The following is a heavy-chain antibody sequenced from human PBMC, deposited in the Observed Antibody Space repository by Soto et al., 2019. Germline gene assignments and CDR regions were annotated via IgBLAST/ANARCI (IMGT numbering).Heavy chain of an antibody. CDR2: ISSRGTDI. D-gene: IGHD4-17*01. V-gene: IGHV3-30*14. Sequence: QARLVQSGGGLVQSGRSLTLSCEASGFLFSTSTLNWVRRAPGKGLEWVAEISSRGTDIYYADSVKGRFTISRDNSKNTLYLLLDRVKSDDTAVYFCATLGRADYPPLAAWVQGTLVTVSS. CDR3: ATLGRADYPPLAA. J-gene: IGHJ5*02. CDR1: GFLFSTST.